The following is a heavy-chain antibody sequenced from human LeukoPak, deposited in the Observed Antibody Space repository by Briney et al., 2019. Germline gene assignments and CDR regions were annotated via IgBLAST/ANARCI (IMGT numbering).Heavy chain of an antibody. V-gene: IGHV3-21*01. D-gene: IGHD3-22*01. Sequence: GGSLRLSCAASGFTFSSHSMNWVRQAPGKGLEWVSSISSSSGYIYYADSVKGRFTISRDNAKSSLYLQMNSLRVEDTAVYYCARDQYYYDSSGYYPIKFDYWGQGTLVTVSS. J-gene: IGHJ4*02. CDR2: ISSSSGYI. CDR3: ARDQYYYDSSGYYPIKFDY. CDR1: GFTFSSHS.